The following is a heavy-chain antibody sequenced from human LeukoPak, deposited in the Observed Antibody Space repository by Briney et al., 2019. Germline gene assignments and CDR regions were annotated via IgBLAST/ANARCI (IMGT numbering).Heavy chain of an antibody. CDR3: ARGEYCSGGSCYSAAFDI. Sequence: PGGSLRLSCAASGFTFSSYWMHWVRQAPGKGLVWVSRIYSDGSSTNYADSVKGRFTISRDNAKNTLYLQINSLRAEDTAVYYCARGEYCSGGSCYSAAFDIWGQGTMVTVSS. J-gene: IGHJ3*02. CDR1: GFTFSSYW. CDR2: IYSDGSST. V-gene: IGHV3-74*01. D-gene: IGHD2-15*01.